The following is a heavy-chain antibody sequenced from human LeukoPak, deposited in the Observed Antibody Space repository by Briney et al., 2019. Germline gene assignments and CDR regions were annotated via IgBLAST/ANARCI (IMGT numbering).Heavy chain of an antibody. J-gene: IGHJ3*02. V-gene: IGHV4-59*08. Sequence: SETLSLTCTASGGSISSYYWSWIRQPPGKGLEWIGYIYYSGSTNYNPSLKSRVTISVDTSKNQFSLKLSSVTAADTAVYYCARLSPTISSEAFDIWGQGTMVTVSS. CDR1: GGSISSYY. CDR2: IYYSGST. CDR3: ARLSPTISSEAFDI. D-gene: IGHD3-3*01.